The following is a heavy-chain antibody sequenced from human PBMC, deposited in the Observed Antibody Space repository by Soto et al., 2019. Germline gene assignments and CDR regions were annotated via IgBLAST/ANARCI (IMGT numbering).Heavy chain of an antibody. Sequence: SETLSLTCTVSGGSISSYYWSWIRQPPGKGLEWIGYIYYSGSTNYNPSLKSRVTISVDTSKNQFSLKLSSVTAADTAVYYCARNNVAARPNYYYYYMDVWGKGTTVTVSS. D-gene: IGHD6-6*01. J-gene: IGHJ6*03. V-gene: IGHV4-59*08. CDR1: GGSISSYY. CDR3: ARNNVAARPNYYYYYMDV. CDR2: IYYSGST.